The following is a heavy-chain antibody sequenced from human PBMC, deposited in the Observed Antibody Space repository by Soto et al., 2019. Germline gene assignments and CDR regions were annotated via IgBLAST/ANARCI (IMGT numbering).Heavy chain of an antibody. CDR1: GFTFSNAW. V-gene: IGHV3-15*01. CDR3: TTDSVAGISADY. D-gene: IGHD6-19*01. CDR2: IKSKTDGGTT. J-gene: IGHJ4*02. Sequence: GSLRLSCAASGFTFSNAWMSWVRQSRGKGLEWVCRIKSKTDGGTTDYAAPVKGRFTISRDDSKNTLYLQMNSLKTEDTAVYYCTTDSVAGISADYWGQGTLVTVSS.